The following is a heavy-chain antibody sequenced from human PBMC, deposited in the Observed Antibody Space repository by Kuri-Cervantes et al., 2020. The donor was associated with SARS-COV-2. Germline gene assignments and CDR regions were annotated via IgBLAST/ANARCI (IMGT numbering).Heavy chain of an antibody. Sequence: SETLSLTCAVSGYSISSGYYWGWIRQPPGKGLEWIGSIYYSGSTYYNPSLKSRVTISVDTSKNQFSLKLSSVTAADTAVYYCARATTYYDFWSGYSFDYWGQGTLVTVSS. V-gene: IGHV4-38-2*01. CDR2: IYYSGST. D-gene: IGHD3-3*01. CDR3: ARATTYYDFWSGYSFDY. CDR1: GYSISSGYY. J-gene: IGHJ4*02.